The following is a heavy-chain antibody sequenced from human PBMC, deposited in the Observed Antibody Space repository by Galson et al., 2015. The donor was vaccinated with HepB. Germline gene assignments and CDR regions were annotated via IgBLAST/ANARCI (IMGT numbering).Heavy chain of an antibody. D-gene: IGHD3-3*01. V-gene: IGHV3-64D*06. Sequence: SLRLSCAASGFTFSSYAMHWVRQAPGKGLEYVSAISSNGGSTYYADSVKGRFTISRDNSKNTLYLQMSSLRAEDTAVYYCVNQGYDFWSGYSQPGRPNPRAGRNDAFDIWGQGTMVTVSS. CDR1: GFTFSSYA. CDR3: VNQGYDFWSGYSQPGRPNPRAGRNDAFDI. J-gene: IGHJ3*02. CDR2: ISSNGGST.